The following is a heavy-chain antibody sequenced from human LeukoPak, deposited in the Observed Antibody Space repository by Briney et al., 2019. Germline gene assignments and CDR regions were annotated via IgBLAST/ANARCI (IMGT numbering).Heavy chain of an antibody. CDR3: ARVDCRSTSCSPFDY. CDR1: GFTFSTFS. J-gene: IGHJ4*02. Sequence: GGSLRPSCAASGFTFSTFSMHWVRQAPGKGLEWVAVTLYDGSTQYYADSVRGRFTASRDNSKDTLYLQMNSLRVEDTAVYYCARVDCRSTSCSPFDYWGQGTLVTVSS. D-gene: IGHD2-2*01. V-gene: IGHV3-30*04. CDR2: TLYDGSTQ.